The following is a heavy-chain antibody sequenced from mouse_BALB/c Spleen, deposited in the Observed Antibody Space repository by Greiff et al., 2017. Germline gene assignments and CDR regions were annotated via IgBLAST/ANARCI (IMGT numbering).Heavy chain of an antibody. CDR3: ARRGGNYGLDN. V-gene: IGHV5-6*01. CDR1: GFTFSSYG. D-gene: IGHD2-1*01. Sequence: EVQLVESGGDLVKPGGSLKLSCAASGFTFSSYGMSWVRQTPDKRLEWVATISSGGSYTYYPDSVKGRFTISRDNAKNTLYLQMSSLKSEDTAMYYCARRGGNYGLDNWGQGTTLTVSS. CDR2: ISSGGSYT. J-gene: IGHJ2*01.